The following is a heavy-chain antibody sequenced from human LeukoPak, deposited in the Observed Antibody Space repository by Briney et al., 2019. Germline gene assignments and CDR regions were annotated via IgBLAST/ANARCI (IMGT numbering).Heavy chain of an antibody. J-gene: IGHJ6*03. V-gene: IGHV3-23*01. CDR3: AKVSGGSSKLYYYMDV. CDR1: GFTFSSYA. D-gene: IGHD2-15*01. Sequence: GGSLRLSCAASGFTFSSYAMSWVRQAPGKGLEWVSAISGSGGSTYYADSVKGRFTISRDNSKNTLYLQMNSLRAEDTAVYYCAKVSGGSSKLYYYMDVWGKGTTVTVSS. CDR2: ISGSGGST.